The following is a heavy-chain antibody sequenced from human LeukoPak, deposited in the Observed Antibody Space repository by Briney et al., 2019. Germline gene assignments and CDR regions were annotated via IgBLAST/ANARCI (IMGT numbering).Heavy chain of an antibody. CDR2: IYESGST. J-gene: IGHJ6*03. D-gene: IGHD2-15*01. V-gene: IGHV4-59*01. CDR1: GGSISGYY. Sequence: SETLSLTCTVSGGSISGYYWSWIRQPPGEELEWIGYIYESGSTDYNPSLRSRVTISRDTSKNQVSLKLTSVTTADTAVYYCARADVVVVAATVDYYMDVWGKGTTVTVSS. CDR3: ARADVVVVAATVDYYMDV.